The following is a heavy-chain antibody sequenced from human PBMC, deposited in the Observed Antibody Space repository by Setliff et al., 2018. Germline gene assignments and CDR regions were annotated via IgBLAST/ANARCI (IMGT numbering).Heavy chain of an antibody. V-gene: IGHV1-18*01. CDR2: ISSYNGRT. CDR1: GHIFNSYG. D-gene: IGHD2-15*01. CDR3: AISTLSICSGGSCPNAFDV. J-gene: IGHJ4*02. Sequence: ASVKVSCKASGHIFNSYGISWVRQAPGQGLEWLGWISSYNGRTGYAQRFQDRVSLTTDTSTGAAHMELRSLRSDDTAVYYCAISTLSICSGGSCPNAFDVWGQGTLVTVSS.